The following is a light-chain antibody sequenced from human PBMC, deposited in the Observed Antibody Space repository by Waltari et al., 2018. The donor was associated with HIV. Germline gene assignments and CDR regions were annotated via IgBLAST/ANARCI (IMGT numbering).Light chain of an antibody. CDR1: QSIKLY. Sequence: IQMTQSPSSLAASVGDRVTITCRASQSIKLYLNWYQQKPGKAPRLLLFTASSLQSGVPSRFIGSASGTNFTLTISSLQPEDFATYYCQQAYSGPFVFGPGTKVEVK. CDR3: QQAYSGPFV. J-gene: IGKJ3*01. V-gene: IGKV1-39*01. CDR2: TAS.